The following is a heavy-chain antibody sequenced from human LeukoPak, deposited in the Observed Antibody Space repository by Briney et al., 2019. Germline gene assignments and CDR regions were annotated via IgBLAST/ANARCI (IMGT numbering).Heavy chain of an antibody. J-gene: IGHJ3*01. Sequence: PGGSLRLSCSASGFTLSSFWIHWVRQAPGKGLVWVSRINTDGSSTNYADSVKGRFAVSRDNAKNTLYLQMNSLRVEDTALYYCARVIGWDEPFDLWGQGTMVTVSS. CDR2: INTDGSST. CDR3: ARVIGWDEPFDL. V-gene: IGHV3-74*01. CDR1: GFTLSSFW. D-gene: IGHD1-26*01.